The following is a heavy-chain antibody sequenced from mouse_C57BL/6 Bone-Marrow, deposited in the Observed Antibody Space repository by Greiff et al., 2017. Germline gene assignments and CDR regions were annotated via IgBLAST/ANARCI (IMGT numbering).Heavy chain of an antibody. CDR2: IDPENGDT. V-gene: IGHV14-4*01. D-gene: IGHD1-1*01. J-gene: IGHJ3*01. CDR3: TCYGSGAY. CDR1: GFNIKDDY. Sequence: EVKLQQSGAELVRPGASVKLSCAASGFNIKDDYMPWVKQRPEQGLEGIGWIDPENGDTEYASKFQGKATITADTSSNTAYLQLSSLTSEDTAVYYCTCYGSGAYWGQGTLVTVSA.